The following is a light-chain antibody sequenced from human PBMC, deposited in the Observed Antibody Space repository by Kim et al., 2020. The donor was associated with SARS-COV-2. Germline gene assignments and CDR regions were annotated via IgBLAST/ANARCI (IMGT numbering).Light chain of an antibody. CDR2: QDK. Sequence: SPGQTASITCSGDKLGDKYACWYQQKPGQSPVLVIWQDKKRPSGIPERFSGSNSGNTATLTISGTQAMDEADYYCQAWDSSTEDVVFGGGTQLTVL. J-gene: IGLJ2*01. CDR1: KLGDKY. V-gene: IGLV3-1*01. CDR3: QAWDSSTEDVV.